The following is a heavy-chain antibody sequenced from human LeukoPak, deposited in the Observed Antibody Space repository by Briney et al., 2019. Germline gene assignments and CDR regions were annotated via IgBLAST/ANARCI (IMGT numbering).Heavy chain of an antibody. J-gene: IGHJ3*02. CDR3: ARIREDAFDI. CDR1: GFSPSTSGMR. CDR2: TDWDDDK. Sequence: SGPTLVKPTQTLTLTCTFSGFSPSTSGMRVSWIRQPPGKALEWPARTDWDDDKCYSTSLKTRLTISKDASKNQVVLTMTNMDPVDTATYYCARIREDAFDIWGQGTMVTVSS. V-gene: IGHV2-70*04.